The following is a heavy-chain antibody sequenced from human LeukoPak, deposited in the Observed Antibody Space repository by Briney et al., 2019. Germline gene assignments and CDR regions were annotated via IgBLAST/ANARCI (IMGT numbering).Heavy chain of an antibody. Sequence: GGSLRLSCVGSGYTFTTYAMSWVRQAPGKGLEWVSAISGSGGSTYYADSVKGRFTISRDNSKNTLYLQMNSLRAEDTAVYYCAKDHGWMGGLDAFDIWGQGTMVTVSS. V-gene: IGHV3-23*01. CDR3: AKDHGWMGGLDAFDI. D-gene: IGHD2-15*01. J-gene: IGHJ3*02. CDR1: GYTFTTYA. CDR2: ISGSGGST.